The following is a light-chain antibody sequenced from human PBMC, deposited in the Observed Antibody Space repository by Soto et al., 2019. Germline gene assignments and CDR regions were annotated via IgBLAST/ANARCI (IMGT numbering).Light chain of an antibody. CDR1: QSLVYSDGNTY. CDR2: KVS. V-gene: IGKV2-24*01. J-gene: IGKJ1*01. Sequence: DIVMTQTTLSSPVTLGQPASISCRSSQSLVYSDGNTYLSWLQQRPGQPPRLLIYKVSSRFSGAPDRFSGSGAGTDFTLRISRVEAEDVGVYYCMQAKEFPWTFGQGTRVEIK. CDR3: MQAKEFPWT.